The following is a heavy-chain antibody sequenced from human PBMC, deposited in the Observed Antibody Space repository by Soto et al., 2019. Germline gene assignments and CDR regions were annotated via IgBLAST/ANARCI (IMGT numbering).Heavy chain of an antibody. J-gene: IGHJ3*02. V-gene: IGHV3-23*01. CDR3: AKDPLLGHDYIWGSYRYTKIPPAGGDAFDI. CDR2: ISGSGGST. CDR1: GFTFSSYA. D-gene: IGHD3-16*02. Sequence: EVQLLESGGGLVQPGGSLRLSCAASGFTFSSYAMSWVRQAPGKGLEWVSAISGSGGSTYYADSVKGRFTISRDNSKNTLYLQMNSLRAENTAVYYCAKDPLLGHDYIWGSYRYTKIPPAGGDAFDIWGQGTMVTVSS.